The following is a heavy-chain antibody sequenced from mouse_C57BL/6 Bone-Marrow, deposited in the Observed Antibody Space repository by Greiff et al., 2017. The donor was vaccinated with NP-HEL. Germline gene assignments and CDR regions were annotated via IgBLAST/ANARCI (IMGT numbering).Heavy chain of an antibody. CDR2: IYPGGGYT. CDR3: ARSGGNPFDY. D-gene: IGHD2-1*01. V-gene: IGHV1-63*01. J-gene: IGHJ2*01. Sequence: VQGVESGAELVRPGTSVKMSCKASGYTFTNYWIGWAKQRPGHGLEWIGDIYPGGGYTNYNEKFKGKATLTADKSSSTAYMQFSSLTSEDSAVYYCARSGGNPFDYWGKGTTLTVSS. CDR1: GYTFTNYW.